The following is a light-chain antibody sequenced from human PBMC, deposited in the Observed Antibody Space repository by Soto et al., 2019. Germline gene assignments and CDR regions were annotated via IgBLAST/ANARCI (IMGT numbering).Light chain of an antibody. Sequence: QSVLTQPPSVSGAPGQGVTISCTGSSSNIGAGYDVHWYQQLPGAAPKLLIFGNVNRPSGVPDRFSGSRSGTSASLAITGLQAEDEADYYCQSYDRSLSGSVFGAGTKLTVL. J-gene: IGLJ1*01. CDR1: SSNIGAGYD. V-gene: IGLV1-40*01. CDR2: GNV. CDR3: QSYDRSLSGSV.